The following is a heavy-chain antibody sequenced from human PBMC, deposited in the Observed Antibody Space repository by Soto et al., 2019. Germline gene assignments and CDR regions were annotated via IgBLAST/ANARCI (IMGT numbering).Heavy chain of an antibody. CDR2: ISSSSSYI. V-gene: IGHV3-21*01. CDR3: ARDSWRTLAGISDRLLPESSAYYYYYGMDV. D-gene: IGHD6-13*01. J-gene: IGHJ6*02. CDR1: GFTFSSYS. Sequence: GGSLRLSCAASGFTFSSYSMNWVRQAPGKGLEWVSSISSSSSYIYYADSVKGRFTISRDNAKNSLYLQMNSLRAEDTAVYYCARDSWRTLAGISDRLLPESSAYYYYYGMDVWGRGTRVTV.